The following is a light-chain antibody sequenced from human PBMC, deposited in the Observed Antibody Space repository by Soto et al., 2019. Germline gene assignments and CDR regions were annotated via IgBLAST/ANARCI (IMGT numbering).Light chain of an antibody. CDR2: DAP. Sequence: EIVLTQSPATLSLSPGERATLSCRASQSVSSSLAWYQQKPGQAPRLLIYDAPNRATGIPARFSGSGSGTDFTLTISSLEPEDFAVYYCQQRSNWPPTLGPGTKVDIK. V-gene: IGKV3-11*01. J-gene: IGKJ3*01. CDR3: QQRSNWPPT. CDR1: QSVSSS.